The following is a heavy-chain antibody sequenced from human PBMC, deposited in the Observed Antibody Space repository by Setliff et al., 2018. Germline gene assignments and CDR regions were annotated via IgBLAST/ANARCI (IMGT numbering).Heavy chain of an antibody. Sequence: GGSLRLSCAASGFTFSAHYMDWLRQAPGKGLEWVGRIRNKDNSYTTEYAASVKGRFTISRDNAKNSLYLQMNSLRAEDTAVYYCARVYAYSYGFDSWGQGTQVTVSS. CDR1: GFTFSAHY. D-gene: IGHD5-18*01. V-gene: IGHV3-72*01. CDR3: ARVYAYSYGFDS. J-gene: IGHJ4*02. CDR2: IRNKDNSYTT.